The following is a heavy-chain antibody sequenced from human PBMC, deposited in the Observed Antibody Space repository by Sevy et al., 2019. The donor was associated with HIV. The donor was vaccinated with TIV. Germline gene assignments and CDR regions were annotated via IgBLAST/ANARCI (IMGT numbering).Heavy chain of an antibody. J-gene: IGHJ5*02. D-gene: IGHD3-10*01. Sequence: GGYLRLSCTGSGFNIADYYMTWVRQAPGKGLDWVGFIITKNHGGTPEYGASVKGRFTISRDDSKNTIYLQMHSLKTEDTGIYYCARHAREAWRGSGVYYNVTDGFDPWGQGTLVTVSS. CDR3: ARHAREAWRGSGVYYNVTDGFDP. CDR2: IITKNHGGTP. V-gene: IGHV3-49*04. CDR1: GFNIADYY.